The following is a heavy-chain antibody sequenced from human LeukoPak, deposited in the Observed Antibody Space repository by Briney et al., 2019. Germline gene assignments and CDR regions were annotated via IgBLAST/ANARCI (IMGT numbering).Heavy chain of an antibody. CDR3: TRLTAAVHLGAFDL. Sequence: SETLSLTCAVSGVSISPYYWAWIRQPPGKGLEWIGYIHTSGSNNQYPSLKSRVTISVDKSKNHFSLRLTSVTAADTAVYYCTRLTAAVHLGAFDLWGQGTMVTVSS. V-gene: IGHV4-4*09. CDR2: IHTSGSN. CDR1: GVSISPYY. D-gene: IGHD3-3*01. J-gene: IGHJ3*01.